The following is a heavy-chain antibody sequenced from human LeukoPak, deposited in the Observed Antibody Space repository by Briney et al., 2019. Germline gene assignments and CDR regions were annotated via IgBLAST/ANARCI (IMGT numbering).Heavy chain of an antibody. CDR2: INPSGGST. V-gene: IGHV1-46*01. CDR3: ARGLGVRGGENDY. J-gene: IGHJ4*02. Sequence: ASVKVSCKASGYTFTSYYVHWVRQAPGQGLEWMGLINPSGGSTTYAQNFQDRVTMTRDMSTSTVYMELSSLSSEDTAVYYCARGLGVRGGENDYWGQGALVTVSS. D-gene: IGHD3-10*01. CDR1: GYTFTSYY.